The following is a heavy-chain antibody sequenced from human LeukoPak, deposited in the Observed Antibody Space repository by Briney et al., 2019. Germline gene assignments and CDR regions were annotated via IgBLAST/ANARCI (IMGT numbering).Heavy chain of an antibody. Sequence: GGSLRLSCAASGFTFSSYGMHWVRQAPGKGVEWVAVIWYDGSNKYYADSVKGRFTISRDNSKNTLYLQMNSLRAEDTAVYYCARDWELGPWFDPWGQGTLVTVSS. D-gene: IGHD1-26*01. CDR2: IWYDGSNK. J-gene: IGHJ5*02. CDR3: ARDWELGPWFDP. CDR1: GFTFSSYG. V-gene: IGHV3-33*01.